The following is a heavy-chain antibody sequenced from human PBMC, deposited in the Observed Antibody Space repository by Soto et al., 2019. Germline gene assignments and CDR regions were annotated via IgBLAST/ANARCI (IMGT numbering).Heavy chain of an antibody. Sequence: PSETLGLTCVVSCESFRGYYWGWIRQTLGMGLEWIGGVDHRGSTTYIPSLKNRASTSIDSSKNLFSLKLSSVTAADTAVYYCARGHVAARLWWFDPWGQGTLVTVSS. CDR1: CESFRGYY. J-gene: IGHJ5*02. D-gene: IGHD6-6*01. CDR3: ARGHVAARLWWFDP. V-gene: IGHV4-34*05. CDR2: VDHRGST.